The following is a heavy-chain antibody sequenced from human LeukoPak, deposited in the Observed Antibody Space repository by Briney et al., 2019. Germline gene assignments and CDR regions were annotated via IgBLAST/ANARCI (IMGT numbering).Heavy chain of an antibody. V-gene: IGHV3-30-3*01. CDR2: ISDDETYK. CDR1: GFTFNSYS. CDR3: ARVVTVAWSERRPGYFYMDV. J-gene: IGHJ6*03. D-gene: IGHD1-1*01. Sequence: GGSLRLSCAASGFTFNSYSMHWVRQAPGKGLEWVTAISDDETYKFYADSVKGRFTISRDNSKNTLYLQMNSLRAEDTAVYYCARVVTVAWSERRPGYFYMDVWGKGTTVTVSS.